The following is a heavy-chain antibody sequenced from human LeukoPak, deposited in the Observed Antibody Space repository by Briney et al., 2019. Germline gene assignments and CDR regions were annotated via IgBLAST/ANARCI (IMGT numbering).Heavy chain of an antibody. CDR1: GGTFSSYA. V-gene: IGHV1-69*04. J-gene: IGHJ4*02. D-gene: IGHD5-24*01. CDR2: IIPILGIA. Sequence: SVKVSCKASGGTFSSYAISWVRQAPGQGLEWMGRIIPILGIANYAQKFQGRVTIAADKSTSTAYMELSSLRSEDTAVYYCARGKDGYFDYWGQGTLVTVSS. CDR3: ARGKDGYFDY.